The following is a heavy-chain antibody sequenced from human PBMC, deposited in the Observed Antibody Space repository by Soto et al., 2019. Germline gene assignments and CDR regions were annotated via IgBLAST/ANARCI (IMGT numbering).Heavy chain of an antibody. D-gene: IGHD3-3*01. CDR3: AAGVPITIFGVVKSYGMDV. CDR2: MNPNSGNT. CDR1: GYTFTSYD. V-gene: IGHV1-8*01. J-gene: IGHJ6*02. Sequence: ASVKVSCKASGYTFTSYDINWVRQATGQGLEWMGWMNPNSGNTGYAQKFQGRVTMTRNTSISTAYMELSSLRSEDTAVYYCAAGVPITIFGVVKSYGMDVWGQGTTVTV.